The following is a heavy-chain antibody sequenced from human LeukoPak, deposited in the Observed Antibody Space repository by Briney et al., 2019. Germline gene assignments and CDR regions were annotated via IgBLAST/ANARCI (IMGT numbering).Heavy chain of an antibody. D-gene: IGHD1-26*01. V-gene: IGHV3-23*01. CDR1: GFTFSSYS. J-gene: IGHJ5*02. Sequence: PGGSLRLSCAASGFTFSSYSMSWVRQAPGKGLEWVAAISCSGGSTYYANSVKGRFPISRDNSKNTLYLQMNSLRAEDTAVYYCATSLVGATNGWFDPWGQGTLVTVSS. CDR2: ISCSGGST. CDR3: ATSLVGATNGWFDP.